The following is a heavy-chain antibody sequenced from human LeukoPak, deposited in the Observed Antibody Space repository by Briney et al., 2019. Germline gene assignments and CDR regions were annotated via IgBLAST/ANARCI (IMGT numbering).Heavy chain of an antibody. V-gene: IGHV3-11*01. Sequence: PGGSLRLSCAASGFTFSSYAMSWIRQAPGKGLEWVSYISSSGSTIYYADSVKGRFTISRDNAKNSLYLQMNSLRAEDTAVYYCAREGSSSSWKYESFDYWGQGTLVTVSS. CDR2: ISSSGSTI. CDR1: GFTFSSYA. D-gene: IGHD6-13*01. CDR3: AREGSSSSWKYESFDY. J-gene: IGHJ4*02.